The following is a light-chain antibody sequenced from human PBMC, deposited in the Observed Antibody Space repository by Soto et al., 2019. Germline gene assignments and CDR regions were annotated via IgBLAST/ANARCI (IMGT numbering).Light chain of an antibody. J-gene: IGKJ5*01. CDR3: QQLYRYPIT. CDR2: SAS. Sequence: DVQLTQSPSFMSLSAGDRVAITCRASQGISNSLACYQQKPGKAPKLLIYSASTLQSGVPSRFSGGFSGTEFTLTISSLQPEDFATYYCQQLYRYPITFGQGTRLEIK. CDR1: QGISNS. V-gene: IGKV1-9*01.